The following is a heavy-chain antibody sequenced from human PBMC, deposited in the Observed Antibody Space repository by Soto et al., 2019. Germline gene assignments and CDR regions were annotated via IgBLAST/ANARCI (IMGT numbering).Heavy chain of an antibody. J-gene: IGHJ4*02. CDR3: ARGGATYYFDY. CDR1: GGSISSGGYY. D-gene: IGHD1-26*01. CDR2: IYYSGST. V-gene: IGHV4-31*03. Sequence: SETLSLTCTVSGGSISSGGYYWSWIRQHPGKGLEWIGYIYYSGSTYYNPSLKSRVTISVDTSKNQFSLKLSSVTAADTAVYYCARGGATYYFDYWGQGTLVTVSS.